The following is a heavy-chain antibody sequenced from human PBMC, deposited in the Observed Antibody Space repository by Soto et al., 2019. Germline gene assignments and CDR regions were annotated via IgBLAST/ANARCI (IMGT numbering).Heavy chain of an antibody. D-gene: IGHD7-27*01. Sequence: GQLLESGGGLVQPGGSLRLSCAASGFTFSNFAMSWVRQAPGKGLEWVSAISGSGGSTYYADSVKGRFTISRDNSKNTLYLQMNSLRAEDTAVYYCAKDSGSYYYYYGMDVWGQGTTVTVSS. CDR1: GFTFSNFA. J-gene: IGHJ6*02. CDR2: ISGSGGST. CDR3: AKDSGSYYYYYGMDV. V-gene: IGHV3-23*01.